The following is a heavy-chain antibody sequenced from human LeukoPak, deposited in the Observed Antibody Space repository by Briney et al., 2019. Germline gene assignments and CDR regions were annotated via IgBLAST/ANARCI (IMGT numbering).Heavy chain of an antibody. V-gene: IGHV3-33*01. D-gene: IGHD6-25*01. CDR2: ISYDGSYE. CDR3: ARDHRSGWTDY. J-gene: IGHJ4*02. CDR1: GYTFTSYH. Sequence: SCKASGYTFTSYHMHWVRQAPGKGLEWVAFISYDGSYEYYTGSVKGRFTISRDDSKNTLYLQMNSLRAEDTAVYYCARDHRSGWTDYGGQGTLVTVSS.